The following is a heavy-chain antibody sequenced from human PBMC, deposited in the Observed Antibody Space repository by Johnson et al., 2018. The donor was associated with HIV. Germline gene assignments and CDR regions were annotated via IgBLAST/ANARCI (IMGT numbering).Heavy chain of an antibody. J-gene: IGHJ3*02. CDR2: IRYDGSNK. V-gene: IGHV3-30*02. CDR3: AKTEDAFDI. Sequence: QVQLVESGGGVVQPERSLRLSCAASGFTFSSYGMHWVRQAPGKGLEWVAFIRYDGSNKYYADSVKGRFTISRDNSKNTLYLQMNSLRAEDTAVYYCAKTEDAFDIWGQGTMVTVSS. CDR1: GFTFSSYG.